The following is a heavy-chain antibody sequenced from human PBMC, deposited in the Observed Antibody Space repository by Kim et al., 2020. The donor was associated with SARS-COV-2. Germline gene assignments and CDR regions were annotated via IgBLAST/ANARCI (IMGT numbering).Heavy chain of an antibody. D-gene: IGHD2-2*02. J-gene: IGHJ3*02. CDR3: ASDIVVVPAAIHTDLYAFDI. Sequence: RFPISRDNAKNSLYLQMNSLRAEDTAVYYCASDIVVVPAAIHTDLYAFDIWGQGTMVTVSS. V-gene: IGHV3-11*04.